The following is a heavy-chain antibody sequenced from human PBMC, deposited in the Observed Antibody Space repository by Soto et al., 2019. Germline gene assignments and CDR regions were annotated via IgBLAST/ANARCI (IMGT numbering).Heavy chain of an antibody. V-gene: IGHV3-21*01. CDR2: IRSSSLYI. CDR3: ARDPSYYDILAYYPQSNYYYYMDV. Sequence: EVQLVESGGGLVKPGGSLSLSCAAYGFTFRSYSMNWVRQATVKGLEWVSSIRSSSLYIYYADSVKGRFTISRDNAKNSLYLQMNSLRAADTAGYYCARDPSYYDILAYYPQSNYYYYMDVWGKGTTVTVSS. CDR1: GFTFRSYS. J-gene: IGHJ6*03. D-gene: IGHD3-9*01.